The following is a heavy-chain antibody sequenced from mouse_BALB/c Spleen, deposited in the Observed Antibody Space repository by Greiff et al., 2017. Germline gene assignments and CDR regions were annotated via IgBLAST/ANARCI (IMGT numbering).Heavy chain of an antibody. CDR3: YYGFAY. CDR1: GYTFTSYW. D-gene: IGHD1-1*01. CDR2: IYPSDSYT. Sequence: QVQLQQPGAELVRPGASVKLSCKASGYTFTSYWINWVKQRPGQGLEWIGNIYPSDSYTNYNQKFKDKATLTVDKSSSTAYMQLSSPTSEDSAVYYCYYGFAYWGQGTLVTVSA. V-gene: IGHV1-69*02. J-gene: IGHJ3*01.